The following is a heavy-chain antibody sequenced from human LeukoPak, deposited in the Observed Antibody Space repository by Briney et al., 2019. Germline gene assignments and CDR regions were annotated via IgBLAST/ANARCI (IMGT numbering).Heavy chain of an antibody. V-gene: IGHV4-39*07. D-gene: IGHD3-10*01. Sequence: SETLSLTCTVSGGSISSSSYYWGWIRQPPGKGLEWIGSIYYSGSTYYNPSLKSRVTISVDTSKNQFSLKLSSVTAADTAVYYCARDCAVDGFGELLSSGEEYYFDYWGQGTLVTVSS. J-gene: IGHJ4*02. CDR3: ARDCAVDGFGELLSSGEEYYFDY. CDR1: GGSISSSSYY. CDR2: IYYSGST.